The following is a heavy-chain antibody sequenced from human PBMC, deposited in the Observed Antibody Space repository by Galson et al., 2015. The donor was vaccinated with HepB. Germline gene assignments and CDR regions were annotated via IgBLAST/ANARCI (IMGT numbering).Heavy chain of an antibody. CDR1: GFTFSSYA. Sequence: SLRLSCAGSGFTFSSYAMSWVRQAPGKGLQWVSVISGGGGTYYADSVKGRFTISRDNSKNTLYLQMNSLRAEDTAIYYCAKGSLDYGDYGIEYFDHWGQGTLVTVSS. D-gene: IGHD4-17*01. J-gene: IGHJ4*02. V-gene: IGHV3-23*01. CDR2: ISGGGGT. CDR3: AKGSLDYGDYGIEYFDH.